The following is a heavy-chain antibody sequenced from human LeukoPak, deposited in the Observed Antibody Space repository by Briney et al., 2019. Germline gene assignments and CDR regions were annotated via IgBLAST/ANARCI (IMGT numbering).Heavy chain of an antibody. CDR2: ISYDGSNK. CDR1: GFTFSSYG. D-gene: IGHD3-3*02. J-gene: IGHJ5*02. Sequence: PGRPLRLSCAASGFTFSSYGMHWVRQAPGKGLEWVAVISYDGSNKYYADSVKGRFTISRDNSKNTLYLQMNSLGAEDTAVYYCAKDLAPYLAFDNWFDPWGQGTLVTVSS. V-gene: IGHV3-30*18. CDR3: AKDLAPYLAFDNWFDP.